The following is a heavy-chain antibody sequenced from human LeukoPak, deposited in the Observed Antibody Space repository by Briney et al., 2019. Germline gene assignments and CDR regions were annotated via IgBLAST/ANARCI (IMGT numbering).Heavy chain of an antibody. CDR1: GYTFTSNH. D-gene: IGHD6-6*01. CDR3: AKIAARDTGEGY. Sequence: ASVKVSCKASGYTFTSNHIRWVRQAPGQGLEWMGVINPSGDSTSYAPNFQGRVTVTRDTSTSTVYMELSSLRSEDTAIYYCAKIAARDTGEGYWGQGTLVTVSS. CDR2: INPSGDST. J-gene: IGHJ4*02. V-gene: IGHV1-46*01.